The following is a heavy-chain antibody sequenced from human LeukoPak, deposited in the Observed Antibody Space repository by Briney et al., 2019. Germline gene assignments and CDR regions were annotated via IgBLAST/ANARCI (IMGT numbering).Heavy chain of an antibody. D-gene: IGHD1-1*01. V-gene: IGHV3-30-3*01. CDR1: GFTFSSYA. J-gene: IGHJ4*02. CDR2: ISYDGSNK. Sequence: GGFLRLSCAASGFTFSSYAMHWVRQAPGKGLEWVAVISYDGSNKYYADSVKGRFTISRDNSKNTLYLQMNSLRAEDTAVYYCSNWNYVDYWGQGTLVTVSS. CDR3: SNWNYVDY.